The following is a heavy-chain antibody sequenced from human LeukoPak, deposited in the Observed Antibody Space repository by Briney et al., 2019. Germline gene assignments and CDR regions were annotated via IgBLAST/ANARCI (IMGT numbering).Heavy chain of an antibody. J-gene: IGHJ6*03. CDR1: GGSITNYY. Sequence: PSETLSLTCSVSGGSITNYYWSWIRQPPGEGLEWIGYFYYSGRTNYNPSLNPSLKSRVTISVDTSKNQFSLRLSSVTAADTALYYCSRGPPGYCSRSTTCNWRYMDVWGKGTTVTVSS. D-gene: IGHD2-2*03. CDR2: FYYSGRT. V-gene: IGHV4-59*01. CDR3: SRGPPGYCSRSTTCNWRYMDV.